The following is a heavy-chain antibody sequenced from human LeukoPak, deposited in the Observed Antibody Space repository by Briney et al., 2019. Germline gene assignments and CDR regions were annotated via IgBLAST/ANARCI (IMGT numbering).Heavy chain of an antibody. CDR1: GFTFSSYA. V-gene: IGHV3-23*01. J-gene: IGHJ4*02. D-gene: IGHD3-3*01. CDR2: ISAGGGST. CDR3: ARDRPTGASRVFLVQ. Sequence: PGGSLRLSCAASGFTFSSYAMSWVRQAPGKGLEWVSAISAGGGSTYYGDSVKGRFTISRDNSKNTLYLQMNNLRPEDTGVYYCARDRPTGASRVFLVQWGQGTLVTVSS.